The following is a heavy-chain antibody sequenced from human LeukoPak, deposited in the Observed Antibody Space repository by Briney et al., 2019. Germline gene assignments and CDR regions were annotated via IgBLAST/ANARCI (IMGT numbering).Heavy chain of an antibody. CDR2: INGDGSNT. D-gene: IGHD2-15*01. J-gene: IGHJ3*02. Sequence: GGSLRLSCAASGFTFSSYAMSWVRQAPGKGLDWVSRINGDGSNTTYADSVKGRFTISRDNAKNTPYLQMNSLRAEDTAVYHCARSKSWYSPDAFDIWGQGTMVTVSS. CDR1: GFTFSSYA. CDR3: ARSKSWYSPDAFDI. V-gene: IGHV3-74*03.